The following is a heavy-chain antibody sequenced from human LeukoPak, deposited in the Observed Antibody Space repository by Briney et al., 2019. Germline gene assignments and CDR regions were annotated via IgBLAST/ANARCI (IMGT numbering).Heavy chain of an antibody. D-gene: IGHD2-15*01. CDR2: IYYSGST. V-gene: IGHV4-59*08. Sequence: SETLSLTCTVSGGSINRYYWSWIRQPPGKGLEWIGYIYYSGSTNYNPSLKSRVTISVDTSNNKFSLRLTSLTAADTAVYYCVRHISAGRPAFDIWGQGTMVTVSS. CDR1: GGSINRYY. J-gene: IGHJ3*02. CDR3: VRHISAGRPAFDI.